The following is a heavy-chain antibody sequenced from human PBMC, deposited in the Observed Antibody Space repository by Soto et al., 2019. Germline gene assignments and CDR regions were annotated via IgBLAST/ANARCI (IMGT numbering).Heavy chain of an antibody. CDR3: AKVMTIVVVPPFDY. J-gene: IGHJ4*02. V-gene: IGHV3-23*01. D-gene: IGHD3-22*01. CDR2: ISGSGGST. Sequence: WWSLKLSCSASVFTFSSYAMSWLRQAPGKGLEWVSAISGSGGSTYYADSVKGRFTISRDNSKNTLYLQMNSLRAEDTAVYYCAKVMTIVVVPPFDYWGQGTLVTVSS. CDR1: VFTFSSYA.